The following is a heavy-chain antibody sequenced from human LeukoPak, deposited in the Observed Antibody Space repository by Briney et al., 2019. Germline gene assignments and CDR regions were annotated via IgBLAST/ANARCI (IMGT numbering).Heavy chain of an antibody. V-gene: IGHV3-7*01. Sequence: GGSLRLSCAASGFTFSSYWMTWVRQAPGKGLEWVANIKQDGSEKYYVDSVKGRFTISRDNAKNSLYLQVNSLRAEDSAVYFCAKVAKYYYGPETYYFFEQWGQGTPVTAAS. J-gene: IGHJ4*02. CDR1: GFTFSSYW. CDR3: AKVAKYYYGPETYYFFEQ. D-gene: IGHD3-10*01. CDR2: IKQDGSEK.